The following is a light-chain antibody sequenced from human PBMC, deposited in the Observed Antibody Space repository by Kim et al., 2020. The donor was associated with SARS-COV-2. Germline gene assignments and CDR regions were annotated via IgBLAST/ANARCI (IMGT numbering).Light chain of an antibody. CDR2: AAS. Sequence: DIQMTQSPSSLSASAGDRVTITCRASQSLSSYLNWYQQKPGRAPKLLISAASSLQSGVPSRFSGSASGTDFTLTISSLQPEDFATYYCRQSYSTPYTFGQGTKLEI. CDR3: RQSYSTPYT. CDR1: QSLSSY. J-gene: IGKJ2*01. V-gene: IGKV1-39*01.